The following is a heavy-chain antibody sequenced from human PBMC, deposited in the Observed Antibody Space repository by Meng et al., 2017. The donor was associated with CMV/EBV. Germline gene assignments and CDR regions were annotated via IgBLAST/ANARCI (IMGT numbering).Heavy chain of an antibody. D-gene: IGHD2-2*02. CDR1: GFTFSSYA. CDR2: ISYDGSNK. V-gene: IGHV3-30-3*01. Sequence: GESLKISCAASGFTFSSYAMHWVRQAPGKGLEWVAVISYDGSNKYYADSVKSRFTISRDNSKNTLYLQMNSLRAEDTAVYYCARGSYCSSTSCYKTGYYGMDVWGQGTTVTVSS. CDR3: ARGSYCSSTSCYKTGYYGMDV. J-gene: IGHJ6*02.